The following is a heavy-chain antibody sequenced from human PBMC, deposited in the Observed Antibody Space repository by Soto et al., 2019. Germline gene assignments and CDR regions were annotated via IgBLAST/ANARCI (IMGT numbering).Heavy chain of an antibody. D-gene: IGHD6-6*01. J-gene: IGHJ4*02. Sequence: QVQLVQSGAEVKKPGASVKVSCKASGYTFTSYYMHWVRQAPGQGLEWMGIVNPSGGSTSYAQKCQGRVTMTRDTSTSTVYMELSRLRSEDTAVYYCARDGEWGSSGTTDYYFDYWGQGTLVTVSS. V-gene: IGHV1-46*01. CDR2: VNPSGGST. CDR1: GYTFTSYY. CDR3: ARDGEWGSSGTTDYYFDY.